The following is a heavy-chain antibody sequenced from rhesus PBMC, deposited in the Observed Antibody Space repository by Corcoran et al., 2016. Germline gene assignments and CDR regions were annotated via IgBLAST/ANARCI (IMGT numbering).Heavy chain of an antibody. V-gene: IGHV4-65*01. Sequence: QVQLQESGPGLVKPSETLSLTCAVSGGSVSSSNWWSWIRQPPGKGLEWIGYISGSSGSTYYNPSLKSRVTTSTDTSKNQFSLKLSSVTAADTAVYYCARVPGYFEFWGQGALVTVSS. J-gene: IGHJ1*01. CDR3: ARVPGYFEF. CDR2: ISGSSGST. CDR1: GGSVSSSNW.